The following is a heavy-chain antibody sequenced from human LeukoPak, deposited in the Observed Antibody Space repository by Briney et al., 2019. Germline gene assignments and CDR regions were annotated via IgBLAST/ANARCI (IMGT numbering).Heavy chain of an antibody. CDR3: ARAHRFGELYGKSDY. J-gene: IGHJ4*02. CDR2: ISAYNGNT. D-gene: IGHD3-10*01. CDR1: GYTFTSYG. Sequence: ASVKVSCKASGYTFTSYGISWVRQAPGQGLEWMGWISAYNGNTNYAQKLQGRVTMTRNTSISTAYMELSSLRSEDTAVYYCARAHRFGELYGKSDYWGQGTLVTVSS. V-gene: IGHV1-18*01.